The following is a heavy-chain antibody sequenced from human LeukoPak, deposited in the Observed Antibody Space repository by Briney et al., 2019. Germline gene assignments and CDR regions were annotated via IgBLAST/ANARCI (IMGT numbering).Heavy chain of an antibody. J-gene: IGHJ4*02. Sequence: ASETLSLTCTVSGGSISSGGYYWSWIRQHPGKGLEWIGYIYYSGSTYYNPSLKSRITMSVDTSKNQFSLKLSSVTAADTAVYYCARVGRIFGVEFRGQGTLVTVSS. V-gene: IGHV4-31*03. CDR1: GGSISSGGYY. CDR3: ARVGRIFGVEF. CDR2: IYYSGST. D-gene: IGHD3-3*02.